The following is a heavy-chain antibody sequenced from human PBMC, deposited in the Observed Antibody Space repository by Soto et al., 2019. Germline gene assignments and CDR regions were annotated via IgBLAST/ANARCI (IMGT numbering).Heavy chain of an antibody. D-gene: IGHD3-10*01. J-gene: IGHJ3*02. CDR1: GGSISSSSYY. CDR3: ARQGAGGRAFDI. Sequence: QVQLNESGPGLVTPSETLSLTCTVSGGSISSSSYYWGWIRQPPGKGLEWIGSISHSGNTYYNPSLKGRVTISEDTSKNQFSLKLSSVTAADTAVYYCARQGAGGRAFDIWGQGTLVTVSS. CDR2: ISHSGNT. V-gene: IGHV4-39*01.